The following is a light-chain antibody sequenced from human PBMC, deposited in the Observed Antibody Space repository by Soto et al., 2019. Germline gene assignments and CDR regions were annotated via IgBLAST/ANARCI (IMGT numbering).Light chain of an antibody. CDR1: QSISSY. J-gene: IGKJ4*01. CDR3: QQSSSTPLT. CDR2: AAS. Sequence: DIQMTQSPSSLSASVGDRVTITCRASQSISSYLNWYQQKPGKAPKLLMYAASSLQSGVPSRFSGSGSETDFTLTISSLQPEDFATYYCQQSSSTPLTFGGGTKVEIK. V-gene: IGKV1-39*01.